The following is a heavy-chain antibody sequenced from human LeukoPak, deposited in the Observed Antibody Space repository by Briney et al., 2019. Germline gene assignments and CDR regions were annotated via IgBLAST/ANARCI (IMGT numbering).Heavy chain of an antibody. J-gene: IGHJ4*02. CDR2: ISGSGADT. Sequence: PGESLRLSCAASGFTFSSYATSWVRQAPGKGLEWVSAISGSGADTYYADSVKGRYTISRDNSKNTLYLQMNSLIGDGRVLYYGIDQLDSGNYYPTGDDYWAQGTLDTVS. CDR3: IDQLDSGNYYPTGDDY. D-gene: IGHD3-10*01. CDR1: GFTFSSYA. V-gene: IGHV3-23*01.